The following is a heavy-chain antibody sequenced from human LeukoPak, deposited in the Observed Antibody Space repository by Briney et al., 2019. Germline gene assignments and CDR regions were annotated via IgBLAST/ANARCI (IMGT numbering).Heavy chain of an antibody. CDR1: GFTVSSNY. CDR2: IYSGGST. Sequence: GGSLRLSCAASGFTVSSNYMSWVRQAPGKGLEWVSVIYSGGSTYYADSVKGRFTISRDNSKNTLYLQMNSLRAEDTAVYYCARSGYSGYDAPDYWGQGTLVTVSS. D-gene: IGHD5-12*01. V-gene: IGHV3-53*01. J-gene: IGHJ4*02. CDR3: ARSGYSGYDAPDY.